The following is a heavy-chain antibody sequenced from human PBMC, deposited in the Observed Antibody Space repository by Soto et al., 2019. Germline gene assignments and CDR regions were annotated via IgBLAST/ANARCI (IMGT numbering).Heavy chain of an antibody. CDR1: GASMNSYH. CDR2: IHSSGST. D-gene: IGHD6-13*01. J-gene: IGHJ5*02. Sequence: PSETLSLTCTVCGASMNSYHWSWIRQPAGKGLEWIGHIHSSGSTNYNPSLKSRVRMSVDTSKNQFSLRLMSLTAADTAVYYCPRDQGPAAAGINWFDTWGQGPLVTVSS. V-gene: IGHV4-4*07. CDR3: PRDQGPAAAGINWFDT.